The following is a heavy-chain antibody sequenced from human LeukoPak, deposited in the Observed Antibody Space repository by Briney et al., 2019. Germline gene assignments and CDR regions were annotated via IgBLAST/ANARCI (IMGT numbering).Heavy chain of an antibody. J-gene: IGHJ6*03. CDR2: IYPGDSDT. D-gene: IGHD3-22*01. Sequence: GESLKISCKGSGYRFTSYWIGWVRQMPGKGLEWMGIIYPGDSDTRYSPSFQGQVTISADKSISTAYLQWSSLKASDTAMYYCARHTDYYDSSGYLGTDYYMDVWGKGTTVTVSS. CDR1: GYRFTSYW. CDR3: ARHTDYYDSSGYLGTDYYMDV. V-gene: IGHV5-51*01.